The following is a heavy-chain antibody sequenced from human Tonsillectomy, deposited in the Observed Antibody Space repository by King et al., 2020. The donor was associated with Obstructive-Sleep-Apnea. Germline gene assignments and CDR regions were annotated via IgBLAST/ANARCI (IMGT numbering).Heavy chain of an antibody. D-gene: IGHD3-22*01. CDR1: GGSFSSGGYY. J-gene: IGHJ3*02. CDR3: ARGFYDSSGEDDAFDI. V-gene: IGHV4-31*03. CDR2: IYDTGNT. Sequence: QLQESGPGLVKPSQTLSLNCTVSGGSFSSGGYYWSWIRQHPGKGLEWIGYIYDTGNTYYSPSLKSRVTISIYTSANQFSLKLSSVTAADTAVYYCARGFYDSSGEDDAFDIWGHGTLVTVSP.